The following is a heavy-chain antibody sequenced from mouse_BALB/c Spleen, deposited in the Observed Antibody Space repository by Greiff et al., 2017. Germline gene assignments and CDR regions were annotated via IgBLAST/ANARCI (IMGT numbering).Heavy chain of an antibody. CDR1: GFTFNTYA. CDR3: VRHDGQFAY. V-gene: IGHV10-1*02. J-gene: IGHJ3*01. D-gene: IGHD2-3*01. CDR2: IRSKSNNYAT. Sequence: EADGGLVQPKGSLKLSCAASGFTFNTYAMNWVRQAPGKGLEWVARIRSKSNNYATYYADSVKDRFTISRDDSQSMLYLQMNNLKTEDTAMYYCVRHDGQFAYWGQGTLVTVSA.